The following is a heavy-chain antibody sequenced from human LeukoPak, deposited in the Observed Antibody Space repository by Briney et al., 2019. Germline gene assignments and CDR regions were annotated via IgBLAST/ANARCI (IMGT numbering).Heavy chain of an antibody. Sequence: GASVKVSCKSSGYTFTTYGISWMRQAPGQSLEWMGWISPYNSNTKYAQKLQGRVTMTTDTSTTTAYMEVRSLRSDDTAVYYCAREAPVAAGSDAFDIWGQGTMVTVSS. V-gene: IGHV1-18*01. CDR1: GYTFTTYG. CDR2: ISPYNSNT. J-gene: IGHJ3*02. CDR3: AREAPVAAGSDAFDI. D-gene: IGHD6-19*01.